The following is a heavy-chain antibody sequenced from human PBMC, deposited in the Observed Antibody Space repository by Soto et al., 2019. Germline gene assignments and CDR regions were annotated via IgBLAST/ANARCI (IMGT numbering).Heavy chain of an antibody. Sequence: QVQLQESGPGLVKPSQTLSLTCIVSGGSISSGGYYWSWIRQHPGKGLEWIGYIYYSGSTYYNPSLKSRVTISLDTSKNQFSLKLSSVTAADTAVYYCAVKVVAASWFDPWGQGTLVTVSS. CDR3: AVKVVAASWFDP. CDR1: GGSISSGGYY. J-gene: IGHJ5*02. V-gene: IGHV4-31*03. D-gene: IGHD2-15*01. CDR2: IYYSGST.